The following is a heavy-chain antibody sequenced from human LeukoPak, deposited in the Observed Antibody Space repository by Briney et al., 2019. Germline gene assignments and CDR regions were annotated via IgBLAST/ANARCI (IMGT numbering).Heavy chain of an antibody. Sequence: SETLSLTCTVSGGSISSSSYYWGWIRPPPGKGLEWIGSIYYSGSTYYNPSLKSRVTISVDTSKNQFSLKLSSVTAADTAVYYCARLSGYSYGFDYWGQGTLVTVSS. D-gene: IGHD5-18*01. CDR2: IYYSGST. CDR3: ARLSGYSYGFDY. J-gene: IGHJ4*02. V-gene: IGHV4-39*01. CDR1: GGSISSSSYY.